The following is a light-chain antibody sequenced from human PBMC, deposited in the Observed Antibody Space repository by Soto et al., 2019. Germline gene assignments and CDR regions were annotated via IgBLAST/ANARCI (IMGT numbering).Light chain of an antibody. V-gene: IGLV2-8*01. J-gene: IGLJ3*02. CDR3: TSYVGNDIWV. CDR2: EVT. Sequence: QSALTQPPSASGSPGQSVTISCTGTSSDVGAYKYVSWYQQYPGKAPKLMIYEVTKRPSGVPDRFSGSKSGNTASLTVSGLQAEDEPDYYCTSYVGNDIWVFGGGTQLTVL. CDR1: SSDVGAYKY.